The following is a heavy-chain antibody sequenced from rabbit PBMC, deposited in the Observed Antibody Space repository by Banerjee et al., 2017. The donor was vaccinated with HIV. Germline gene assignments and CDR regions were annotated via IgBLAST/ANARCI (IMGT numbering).Heavy chain of an antibody. Sequence: GASLTLTCTASGFSFSSGYYMCWVRQAPGKGLEWIACIYGGSVGVTYYANWAKGRFTISKTSSTTVTLQMTSLTAADTATYFCARKYANNDYYDLWGPGTLVTVS. CDR1: GFSFSSGYY. CDR2: IYGGSVGVT. J-gene: IGHJ4*01. V-gene: IGHV1S40*01. D-gene: IGHD1-1*01. CDR3: ARKYANNDYYDL.